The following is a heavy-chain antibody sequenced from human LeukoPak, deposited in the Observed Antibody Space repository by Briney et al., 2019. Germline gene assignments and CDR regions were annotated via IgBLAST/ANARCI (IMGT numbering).Heavy chain of an antibody. CDR3: ARESSSYDSSGYYEDY. CDR2: IYTSGST. V-gene: IGHV4-4*07. CDR1: GGSISSYY. Sequence: SETLSLTCTVSGGSISSYYWSWIRQPAGKGLEWIGRIYTSGSTNYNPSLKSRVTMSVDTSKNQFSLKLSSVTAADTAVYYCARESSSYDSSGYYEDYWGQGTLVTVSS. D-gene: IGHD3-22*01. J-gene: IGHJ4*02.